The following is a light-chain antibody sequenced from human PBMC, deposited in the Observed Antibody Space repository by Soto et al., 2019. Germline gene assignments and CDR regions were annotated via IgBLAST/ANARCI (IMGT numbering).Light chain of an antibody. CDR2: DVH. CDR3: SSYTSSSTLAVV. CDR1: TSDVGGYNY. V-gene: IGLV2-14*03. Sequence: QSALTQPASVSGSPGQSITISCTGTTSDVGGYNYVSWYQQHPDKAPKLMIYDVHHRPSGVSNRFSGSKSGNTASLTISGLQAEDEADYYCSSYTSSSTLAVVFGGGTKLTVL. J-gene: IGLJ2*01.